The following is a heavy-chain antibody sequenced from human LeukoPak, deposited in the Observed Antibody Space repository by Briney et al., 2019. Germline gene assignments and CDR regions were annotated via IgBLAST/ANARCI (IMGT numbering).Heavy chain of an antibody. CDR3: ARSCSSTTCYSYYYYYMDV. J-gene: IGHJ6*03. CDR2: ISSSSSTI. V-gene: IGHV3-48*01. D-gene: IGHD2-2*01. CDR1: GFTVSSNY. Sequence: GGSLRLSCAASGFTVSSNYMSWVRQAPGKGLEWVSYISSSSSTIYYADSVKGRFTISRDNAKNSLYLQMNSLRAEDTAVYYCARSCSSTTCYSYYYYYMDVWGKGTTVTVSS.